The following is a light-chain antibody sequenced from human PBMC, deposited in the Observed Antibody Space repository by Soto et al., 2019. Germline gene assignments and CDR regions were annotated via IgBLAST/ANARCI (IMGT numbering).Light chain of an antibody. CDR3: SSYTSRSTVV. CDR2: EVS. CDR1: SSDVCGYNY. V-gene: IGLV2-14*01. Sequence: LTQPASVSGSPGQSITISCTGTSSDVCGYNYVSWYQQHPGKAPKLMIYEVSNRPSGVSNRFSGSKSGNTASLTISGLQAEDEADYYCSSYTSRSTVVFGGGTKVTVL. J-gene: IGLJ2*01.